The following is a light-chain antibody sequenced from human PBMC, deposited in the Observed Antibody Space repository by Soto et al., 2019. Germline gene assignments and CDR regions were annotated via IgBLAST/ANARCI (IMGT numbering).Light chain of an antibody. Sequence: DIQITQSPSTLSASVGDTVTVTCRASQSIGRWLAWYQQKPGKAPKLLIFDASTLENGVPARLSGSRSGPEFSLTISSLQPDDFATYYCQQYYSYWTFGQGTKVDIK. CDR1: QSIGRW. CDR3: QQYYSYWT. CDR2: DAS. V-gene: IGKV1-5*01. J-gene: IGKJ1*01.